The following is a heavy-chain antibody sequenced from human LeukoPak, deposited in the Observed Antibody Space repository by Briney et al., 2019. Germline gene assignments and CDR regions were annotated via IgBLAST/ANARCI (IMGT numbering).Heavy chain of an antibody. J-gene: IGHJ4*02. CDR3: ARISDSNYINYFDY. CDR1: GYTFTSYG. V-gene: IGHV1-18*01. CDR2: ISAYNGNT. Sequence: ASVKVSCKASGYTFTSYGISWVRQAPGQGLEWMGWISAYNGNTNYTQKLQGRVNMTTDPSTSTAYMELRSLRSDDTAVYYCARISDSNYINYFDYWGQGTLVTVSS. D-gene: IGHD4-11*01.